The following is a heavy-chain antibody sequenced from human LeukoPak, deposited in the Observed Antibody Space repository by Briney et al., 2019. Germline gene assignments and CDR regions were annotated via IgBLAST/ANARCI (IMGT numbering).Heavy chain of an antibody. V-gene: IGHV4-4*07. J-gene: IGHJ5*02. CDR3: ARGFYYGDYGWFDP. D-gene: IGHD4-17*01. Sequence: SETLSLTCTVPGGSISSYYWSWIRQPAGKGLEWIGRIYTSGSTNYNPSLKSRVTMSVDTSKNQFSLKLSSVTAADTAVYYCARGFYYGDYGWFDPWGQGTLVTVSS. CDR1: GGSISSYY. CDR2: IYTSGST.